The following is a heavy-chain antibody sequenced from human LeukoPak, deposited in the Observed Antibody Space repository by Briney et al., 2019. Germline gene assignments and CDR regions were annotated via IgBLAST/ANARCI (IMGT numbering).Heavy chain of an antibody. V-gene: IGHV3-23*01. J-gene: IGHJ4*02. CDR2: ISGSGSST. CDR3: AKGREAYSGSYTPFDY. CDR1: GFTFSSTT. Sequence: GGSLRLSCAASGFTFSSTTMTWVRQAPGKGLECVSTISGSGSSTYYADSVKGRFTISRDSSKNTLYLQMNGLRAEDTAVYYCAKGREAYSGSYTPFDYWGQGTLVTVSS. D-gene: IGHD1-26*01.